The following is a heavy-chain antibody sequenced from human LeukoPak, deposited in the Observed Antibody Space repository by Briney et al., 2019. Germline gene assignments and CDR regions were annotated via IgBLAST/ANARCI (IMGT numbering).Heavy chain of an antibody. V-gene: IGHV4-34*01. Sequence: SETLSLTCAVYGGSFSGYYWSWIRLPPGKGLEWIGEINHSGSTNYNPSLKSRVTISVDTSKNQFSLKLSSVTAADTAVYYCARHPPTYYYDSSGYSDYWGQGTLVTVSS. CDR2: INHSGST. D-gene: IGHD3-22*01. CDR3: ARHPPTYYYDSSGYSDY. J-gene: IGHJ4*02. CDR1: GGSFSGYY.